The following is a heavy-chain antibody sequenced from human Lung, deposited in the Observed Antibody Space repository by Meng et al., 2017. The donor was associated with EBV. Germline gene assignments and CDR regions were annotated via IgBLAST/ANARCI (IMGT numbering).Heavy chain of an antibody. V-gene: IGHV4-34*01. J-gene: IGHJ4*02. CDR2: IHHSGST. CDR1: GGSFSGNF. Sequence: QVQRQQWGAGLLKPSETLSLTCAVYGGSFSGNFWSWIRQSPGKGLEWIGEIHHSGSTNYNPSLKSRVTISVDKSKNQFSLKLSSVTAADTAVYYCARRSDYDSPSFDYWGQGTLVTVSS. CDR3: ARRSDYDSPSFDY. D-gene: IGHD3-16*01.